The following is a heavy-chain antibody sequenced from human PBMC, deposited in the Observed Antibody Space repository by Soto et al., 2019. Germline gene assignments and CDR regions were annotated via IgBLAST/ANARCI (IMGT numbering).Heavy chain of an antibody. CDR3: STRAYDTNGYYRFDP. D-gene: IGHD3-22*01. Sequence: SETLSLTCSVYGWSFSGHSWTWIRQSPGKGLEWIGDINHSGRVNYSPSLKSRVTISLDTSKNQFSLTLSAVTAADTAMYYCSTRAYDTNGYYRFDPWGQGTLVTVSS. J-gene: IGHJ5*01. CDR1: GWSFSGHS. CDR2: INHSGRV. V-gene: IGHV4-34*01.